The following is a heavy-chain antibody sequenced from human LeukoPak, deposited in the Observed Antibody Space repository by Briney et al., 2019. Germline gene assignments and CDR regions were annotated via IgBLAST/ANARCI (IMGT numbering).Heavy chain of an antibody. Sequence: SETLSLTCTVSGGSINSYYWSWIRQPPGKGLEWIGYISYSGSTNYNPSLKSRVTISVDTSKNQFSLKLSSVTAADTAVYFCARYSSSGYSSSWIDYWGQGTLVTVSS. CDR1: GGSINSYY. J-gene: IGHJ4*02. CDR3: ARYSSSGYSSSWIDY. V-gene: IGHV4-59*08. D-gene: IGHD6-13*01. CDR2: ISYSGST.